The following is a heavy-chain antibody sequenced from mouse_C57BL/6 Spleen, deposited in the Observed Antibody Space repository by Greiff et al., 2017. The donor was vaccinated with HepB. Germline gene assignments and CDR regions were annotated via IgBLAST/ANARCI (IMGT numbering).Heavy chain of an antibody. J-gene: IGHJ3*01. CDR1: GYAFSSSW. CDR2: IYPGDGDT. V-gene: IGHV1-82*01. D-gene: IGHD2-3*01. CDR3: ARAMMVACFAY. Sequence: QVQLQQSGPELVKPGASVKISCKASGYAFSSSWMNWVKQRPGKGLEWIGRIYPGDGDTNFNGKFKGKATLTADKSSSTAYMQLSSLTSEDSAVYFCARAMMVACFAYWGKGTLVTVAA.